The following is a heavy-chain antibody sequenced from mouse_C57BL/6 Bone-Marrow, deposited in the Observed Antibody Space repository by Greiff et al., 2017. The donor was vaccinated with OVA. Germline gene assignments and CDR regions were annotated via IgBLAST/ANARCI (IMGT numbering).Heavy chain of an antibody. V-gene: IGHV1-19*01. Sequence: VQLKESGPVLVKPGASVKMSCKASGYTFTDYYMNWVKQSHGKSLEWIGVINPYNGGTSYNQKFKGKATLTVDKSSSTAYLELNSLTSEDSAVYYGARKGLLRWGYAMDYWGQGTSVTVSS. D-gene: IGHD1-1*01. CDR2: INPYNGGT. CDR1: GYTFTDYY. J-gene: IGHJ4*01. CDR3: ARKGLLRWGYAMDY.